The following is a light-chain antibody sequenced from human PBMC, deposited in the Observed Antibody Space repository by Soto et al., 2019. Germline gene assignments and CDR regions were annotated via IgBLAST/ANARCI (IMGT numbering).Light chain of an antibody. J-gene: IGLJ3*02. V-gene: IGLV1-44*01. Sequence: QSVLTQPPSASGTPGQRVSISCSGGDSNIGSNPVNWYQQLPGTAPKLLIYGNIVRPSGVPDRFSGSKSGTSASLAISGLQSEDEAEYYCQSYDNSLSGPVFGGGTKLTVL. CDR2: GNI. CDR1: DSNIGSNP. CDR3: QSYDNSLSGPV.